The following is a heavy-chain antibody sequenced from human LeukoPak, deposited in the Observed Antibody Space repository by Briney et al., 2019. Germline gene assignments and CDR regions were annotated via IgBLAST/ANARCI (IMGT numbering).Heavy chain of an antibody. Sequence: SVKVSCKASGGTFSSYAISWVRQAPGQGLEWMGRIIPIFGIANYAQKFQGRVTITADKSTSTAYMELSSLRSEDTAVYYCVRDYGYNSGRPGYYFDYWGQGTLVTVSS. CDR2: IIPIFGIA. J-gene: IGHJ4*02. CDR3: VRDYGYNSGRPGYYFDY. D-gene: IGHD5-24*01. V-gene: IGHV1-69*04. CDR1: GGTFSSYA.